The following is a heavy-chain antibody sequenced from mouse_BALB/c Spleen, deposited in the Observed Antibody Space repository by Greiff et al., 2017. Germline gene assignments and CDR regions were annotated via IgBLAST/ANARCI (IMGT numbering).Heavy chain of an antibody. Sequence: VQLKESGPGLVAPSQSLSITCTVSGFSLTSYGVHWVRQPPGKGLEWLGVIWAGGSTNYNSALMSRLSISKDNSKSQVFLKMNSLQTDDTAMYYCAREDYYGSSYNWYFDVWGAGTTVTVSS. J-gene: IGHJ1*01. CDR3: AREDYYGSSYNWYFDV. D-gene: IGHD1-1*01. CDR1: GFSLTSYG. V-gene: IGHV2-9*02. CDR2: IWAGGST.